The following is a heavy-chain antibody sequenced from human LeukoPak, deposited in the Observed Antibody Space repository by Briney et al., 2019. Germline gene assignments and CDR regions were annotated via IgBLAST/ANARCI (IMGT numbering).Heavy chain of an antibody. CDR1: GGSISTYY. V-gene: IGHV4-59*01. CDR2: IYHSGST. Sequence: SETLSLTCTVSGGSISTYYWSWIRQPPGKGLEWIGYIYHSGSTNYNPSLKSRVTISVDTSQNQFYLKLSSVTAADTAVYYCARDLFPYDSSGYYPVFDYWGQGTLVTVSS. D-gene: IGHD3-22*01. CDR3: ARDLFPYDSSGYYPVFDY. J-gene: IGHJ4*02.